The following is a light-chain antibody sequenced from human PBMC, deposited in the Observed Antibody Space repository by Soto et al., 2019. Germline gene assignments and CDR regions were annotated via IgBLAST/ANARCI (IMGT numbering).Light chain of an antibody. Sequence: EIGMTQSPATLSVSPGERATVSCRASHSVSSNYLAWYQQKPGQAPRLLIYGASSRATGIPDRFSGSGSGTDFTLTIRRLEPEDFAVYYCQLYGSSYPWTFGQGTKVDIK. CDR3: QLYGSSYPWT. CDR2: GAS. J-gene: IGKJ1*01. V-gene: IGKV3-20*01. CDR1: HSVSSNY.